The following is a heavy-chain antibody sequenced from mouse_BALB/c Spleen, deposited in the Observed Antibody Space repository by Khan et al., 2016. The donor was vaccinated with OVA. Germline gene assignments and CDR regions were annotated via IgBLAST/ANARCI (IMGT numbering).Heavy chain of an antibody. Sequence: VQLKESGPGLVKPSQSLSLTCTVTGYSITSDYAWNWIRQFPGNKLEWMGFISYSGNTNYNPSLKSRISITRDTSKNQFFLQLNSVTTEDTATYYCARVYGGDFDYWGQDTTLTVSS. V-gene: IGHV3-2*02. CDR1: GYSITSDYA. D-gene: IGHD1-1*01. CDR3: ARVYGGDFDY. CDR2: ISYSGNT. J-gene: IGHJ2*01.